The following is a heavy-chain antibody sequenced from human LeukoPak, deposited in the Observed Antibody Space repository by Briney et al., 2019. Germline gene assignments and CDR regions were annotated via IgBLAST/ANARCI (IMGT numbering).Heavy chain of an antibody. D-gene: IGHD4-17*01. CDR1: GGSISSYY. CDR2: IYYSGST. J-gene: IGHJ4*02. V-gene: IGHV4-59*01. CDR3: ARLNDYGDYFDY. Sequence: SETLSLTCTVSGGSISSYYWSWIRQPPGKGLELIGYIYYSGSTNYNPSLKSRVTISVDTSKNQFSLKLSSVTAADTAVYYCARLNDYGDYFDYWGQGTLVTVSS.